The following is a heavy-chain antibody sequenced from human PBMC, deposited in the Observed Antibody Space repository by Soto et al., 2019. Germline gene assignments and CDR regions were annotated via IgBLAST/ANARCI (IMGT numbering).Heavy chain of an antibody. CDR3: ARHWDPYSGYDFDY. Sequence: SETLSLTCTVSGGSISSSSYYWGWIRQPPGKGLEWIGSIYYSGSTYYNPSLKSRVTISVDTSKNQFSLKLSSVTAADTAVYYCARHWDPYSGYDFDYWGQGTLVTVSS. CDR1: GGSISSSSYY. CDR2: IYYSGST. J-gene: IGHJ4*02. V-gene: IGHV4-39*01. D-gene: IGHD5-12*01.